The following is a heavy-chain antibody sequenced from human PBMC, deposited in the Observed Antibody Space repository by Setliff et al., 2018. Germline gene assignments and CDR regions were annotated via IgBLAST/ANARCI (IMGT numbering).Heavy chain of an antibody. CDR1: GGSISSYY. CDR3: ARHLSYSGETMDV. J-gene: IGHJ6*03. Sequence: SETLSLTCTVSGGSISSYYWGWIRQPPGKGLDWIGNINYSGSSYYNPSLKSRVTISVDTSKKYFFLNLTSVTAADTAVYYCARHLSYSGETMDVWGKGTTVTVSS. D-gene: IGHD5-12*01. CDR2: INYSGSS. V-gene: IGHV4-39*01.